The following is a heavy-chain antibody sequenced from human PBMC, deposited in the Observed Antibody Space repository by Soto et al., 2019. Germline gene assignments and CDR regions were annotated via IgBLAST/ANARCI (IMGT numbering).Heavy chain of an antibody. CDR3: ARDLFPAYYPVTTAVRYYSMGV. Sequence: SETLSLTCTVSGGSISSGDYYWSWIRQPPGKGLEWIGYIYYSGSTYYNPSLKRRVTISVDTSKNQFSLKLSYVTAADTAAYHCARDLFPAYYPVTTAVRYYSMGVWGQGTTVSVSS. J-gene: IGHJ6*02. V-gene: IGHV4-30-4*01. CDR1: GGSISSGDYY. D-gene: IGHD4-17*01. CDR2: IYYSGST.